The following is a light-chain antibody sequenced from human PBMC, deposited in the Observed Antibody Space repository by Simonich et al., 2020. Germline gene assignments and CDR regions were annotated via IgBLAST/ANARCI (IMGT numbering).Light chain of an antibody. V-gene: IGLV1-40*01. Sequence: QSVLTQPPSASGAPGQRVPISCTGSSANIGAGYDVSWYQQLHPTAPKLLIYGNSNRPSGVPDRFSCSKTCTSASLAITGLQAEEEADYYCQSYDSSLSGRVFGGGTKLTVL. CDR3: QSYDSSLSGRV. J-gene: IGLJ3*02. CDR1: SANIGAGYD. CDR2: GNS.